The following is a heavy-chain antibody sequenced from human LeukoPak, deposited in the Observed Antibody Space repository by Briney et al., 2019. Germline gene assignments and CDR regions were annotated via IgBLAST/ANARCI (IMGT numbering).Heavy chain of an antibody. CDR1: GFTFNSYA. J-gene: IGHJ4*02. CDR2: INGGGYST. V-gene: IGHV3-23*01. CDR3: ARAVYYYGTSGYYYFDY. Sequence: GGSLSLSCAASGFTFNSYAMSWVGRAPGKGLEWVSSINGGGYSTYYADSVKGRFTISRDNSRNTLYLQMNSLRAEDTAVYYCARAVYYYGTSGYYYFDYWGQGALVTVSP. D-gene: IGHD3-22*01.